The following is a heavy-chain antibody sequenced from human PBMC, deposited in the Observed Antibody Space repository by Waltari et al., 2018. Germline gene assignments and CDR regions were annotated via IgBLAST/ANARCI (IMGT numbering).Heavy chain of an antibody. CDR1: GGSLRATVYY. J-gene: IGHJ3*02. D-gene: IGHD2-15*01. CDR2: IYYDGTA. Sequence: QVQLHESGPGLVKPSETLSLTCRVSGGSLRATVYYWGWIRQPPGKGLEYIGSIYYDGTAFYNPSLKTPVTISVDTSYNQFSLKMKSVTAADTAMYFCARLPISLGVGSVFDIWGQGTMVTVSS. CDR3: ARLPISLGVGSVFDI. V-gene: IGHV4-39*07.